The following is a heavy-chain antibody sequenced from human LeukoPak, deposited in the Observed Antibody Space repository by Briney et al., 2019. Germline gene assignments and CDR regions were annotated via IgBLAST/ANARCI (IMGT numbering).Heavy chain of an antibody. J-gene: IGHJ1*01. V-gene: IGHV1-2*02. Sequence: ASVKVSCKASGYTFTGYYMHWVRQAPGQGLEWMGWINPNSGGTNYAQKFQGRVTMTRDTSISTAYMELSRLRSDDTAVYYCARGGSYCSSTSCYPEYFQHWGQGTLVTVSS. CDR1: GYTFTGYY. CDR3: ARGGSYCSSTSCYPEYFQH. CDR2: INPNSGGT. D-gene: IGHD2-2*01.